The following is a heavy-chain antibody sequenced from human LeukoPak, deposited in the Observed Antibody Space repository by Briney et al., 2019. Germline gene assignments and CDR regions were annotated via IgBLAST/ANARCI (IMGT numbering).Heavy chain of an antibody. Sequence: ASVKVPCKASGGTFSSYAISWVRQAPGQGLEWMGGIIPIFGTANYAQKFQGRVTITTDESTSTAYMELSSLRSEDTAVYYCARDRGLRDYFDNSGHNWFGPWGQGNLGTGSS. V-gene: IGHV1-69*05. CDR1: GGTFSSYA. D-gene: IGHD3-22*01. CDR3: ARDRGLRDYFDNSGHNWFGP. J-gene: IGHJ5*02. CDR2: IIPIFGTA.